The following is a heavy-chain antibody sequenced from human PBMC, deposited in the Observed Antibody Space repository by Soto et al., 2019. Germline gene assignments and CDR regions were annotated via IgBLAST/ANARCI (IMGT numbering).Heavy chain of an antibody. D-gene: IGHD3-3*01. CDR1: GDSVSSNSAA. J-gene: IGHJ6*02. CDR3: ARETLRLXSYDFWSGYPRVSYGMDV. CDR2: TYYRSKWYN. V-gene: IGHV6-1*01. Sequence: SQTLSLTCAISGDSVSSNSAAWNWIRQSPSRGLEWLGRTYYRSKWYNDYAVSVKSRITINPDTSKNQFSLQLNSVTPEDTAVYYCARETLRLXSYDFWSGYPRVSYGMDVWGQGTTVTSP.